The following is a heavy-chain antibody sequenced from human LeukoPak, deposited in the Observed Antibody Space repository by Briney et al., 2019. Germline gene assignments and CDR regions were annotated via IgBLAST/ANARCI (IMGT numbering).Heavy chain of an antibody. Sequence: GGSLRLSCAPSGFTFSSYAMSWVRQAPGKGLEWVAVISGGGSGTYYADSVRGRFTISRDNSKNTLFLQMNSLRADDTAVYYCAKISVTLTRDYWGQGTLVTVSS. J-gene: IGHJ4*02. CDR2: ISGGGSGT. V-gene: IGHV3-23*01. CDR1: GFTFSSYA. D-gene: IGHD6-19*01. CDR3: AKISVTLTRDY.